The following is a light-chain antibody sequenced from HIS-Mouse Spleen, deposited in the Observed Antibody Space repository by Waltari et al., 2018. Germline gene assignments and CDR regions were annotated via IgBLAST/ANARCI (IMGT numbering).Light chain of an antibody. CDR3: QQYGSSPPWT. J-gene: IGKJ1*01. Sequence: EIVLTQSPGTLSLSPGERATLSCRASQSVSSSYLAWYQQKPGQAPKLLIYGACSRATGIPDRFSGSVSGTDFTLTISRLEPEDFAVYYCQQYGSSPPWTFGQGTKVEIK. V-gene: IGKV3-20*01. CDR1: QSVSSSY. CDR2: GAC.